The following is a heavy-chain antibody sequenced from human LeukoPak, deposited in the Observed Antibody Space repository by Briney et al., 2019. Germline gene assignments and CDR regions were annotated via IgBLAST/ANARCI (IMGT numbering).Heavy chain of an antibody. D-gene: IGHD2-15*01. Sequence: PSQTLSLICTVSGGSISSGGYYWSWIRQHPGKGLEWIGYIYYSGSTYYNPSLKSRVTISVDTSKNQFSLKLSSVTAADTAVYYCARVRGSYKDDAFDIWGQGTMVTVSS. CDR1: GGSISSGGYY. CDR2: IYYSGST. CDR3: ARVRGSYKDDAFDI. V-gene: IGHV4-31*03. J-gene: IGHJ3*02.